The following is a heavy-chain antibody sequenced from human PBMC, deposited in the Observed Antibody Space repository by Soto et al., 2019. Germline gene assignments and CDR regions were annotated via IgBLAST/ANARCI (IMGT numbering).Heavy chain of an antibody. V-gene: IGHV1-18*01. J-gene: IGHJ3*02. CDR1: GYTFTSYC. CDR3: ARDRDYGDYVSAFDI. Sequence: ASLKVSCKASGYTFTSYCISWVRQAPGQGLEWMGWISAYNGNTNYAQKLQGRVTMTTDTSTSTAYMELRSLRSDDTAVYYCARDRDYGDYVSAFDIWGQGTMVTVSS. D-gene: IGHD4-17*01. CDR2: ISAYNGNT.